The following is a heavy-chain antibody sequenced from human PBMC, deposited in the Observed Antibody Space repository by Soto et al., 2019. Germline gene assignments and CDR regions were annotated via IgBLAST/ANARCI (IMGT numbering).Heavy chain of an antibody. CDR1: GFTFSSYA. V-gene: IGHV3-30-3*01. D-gene: IGHD4-17*01. J-gene: IGHJ3*01. CDR3: ARVRTTVTSAAFDL. Sequence: QVQLVESGGGVVQPGRSLRLSCAASGFTFSSYAIHWVRQAPGKGLEWVAVISYDGSDKYYADSVKGRFTISRDNSKNTLYLQMNSLRAEDTAVYYCARVRTTVTSAAFDLWGQGTMVTVSS. CDR2: ISYDGSDK.